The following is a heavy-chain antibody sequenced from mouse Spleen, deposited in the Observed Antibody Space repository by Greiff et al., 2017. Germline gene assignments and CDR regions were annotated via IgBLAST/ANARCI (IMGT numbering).Heavy chain of an antibody. CDR1: GYTFTNYW. D-gene: IGHD4-1*01. Sequence: VKVVESGAELVRPGTSVKMSCKASGYTFTNYWIGWVKQRPGHGLEWIGDIYPGGGYTNYNEKFKGKATLTADKSSSTAYMQFSSLTSEDSAIYYCARALGREGYYFDYWGQGTTLTVSS. J-gene: IGHJ2*01. V-gene: IGHV1-63*01. CDR2: IYPGGGYT. CDR3: ARALGREGYYFDY.